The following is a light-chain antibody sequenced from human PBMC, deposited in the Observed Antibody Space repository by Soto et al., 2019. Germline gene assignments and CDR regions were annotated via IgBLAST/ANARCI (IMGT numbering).Light chain of an antibody. Sequence: QSALTQPRSVSGSPGQSVTISCTGTSSDVGGYRYVSWYQQHPGKAPKIMIYDVSKRASGVPDRFSGSKSGNTASLSISGLLPEDEADYYCCSYAGSYSLVFGGGTKLTVL. CDR2: DVS. CDR1: SSDVGGYRY. V-gene: IGLV2-11*01. J-gene: IGLJ2*01. CDR3: CSYAGSYSLV.